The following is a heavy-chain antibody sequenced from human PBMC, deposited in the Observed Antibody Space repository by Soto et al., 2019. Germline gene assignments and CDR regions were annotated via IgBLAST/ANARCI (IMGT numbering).Heavy chain of an antibody. J-gene: IGHJ4*02. CDR1: GFTFSSYA. CDR2: IIGSGGST. Sequence: HPGGSLRLSCAASGFTFSSYAMNWVRQAPGKGLEWVSAIIGSGGSTYYADSVKGRFTISRDNSKNTLYLQMNSLKAEDTAVYYCAKDRAPVVLRGEDYWGQGTLVTVSS. CDR3: AKDRAPVVLRGEDY. V-gene: IGHV3-23*01. D-gene: IGHD3-10*01.